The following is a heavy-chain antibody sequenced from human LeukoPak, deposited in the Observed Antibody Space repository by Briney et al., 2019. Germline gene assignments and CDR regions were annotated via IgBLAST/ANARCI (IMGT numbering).Heavy chain of an antibody. D-gene: IGHD6-25*01. CDR3: ASGLGAARSYFEY. CDR1: GGSISTSKW. J-gene: IGHJ4*02. Sequence: PSEALSLTCAVSGGSISTSKWWSWVRPPPGKGLEWIEEIYYSGSTNYNPSLNDRVTISVDTSKNQFSLKLNSVTAADTAVYYCASGLGAARSYFEYWGQGTLVTVSS. V-gene: IGHV4-4*02. CDR2: IYYSGST.